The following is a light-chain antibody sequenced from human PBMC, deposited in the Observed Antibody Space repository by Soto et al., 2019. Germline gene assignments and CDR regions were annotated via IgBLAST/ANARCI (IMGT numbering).Light chain of an antibody. Sequence: QAVVTQPASVSGSPGQSITISCTGTSTDVGGYNYVSWYQHHPGKAPKLMIYEVSNRPSGVSNRFSGSKSGNTASLTISGLLAEDEADYYCSSYTSSSILGVFGGGTKLTVL. V-gene: IGLV2-14*01. CDR2: EVS. CDR3: SSYTSSSILGV. J-gene: IGLJ2*01. CDR1: STDVGGYNY.